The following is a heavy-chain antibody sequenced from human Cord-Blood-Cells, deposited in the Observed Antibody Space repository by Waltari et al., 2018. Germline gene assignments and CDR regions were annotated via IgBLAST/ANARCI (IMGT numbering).Heavy chain of an antibody. V-gene: IGHV6-1*01. CDR2: TYDRSKWYN. CDR3: ARALGTMVRGVIYYYYMDV. J-gene: IGHJ6*03. CDR1: GDSVSSNSAA. D-gene: IGHD3-10*01. Sequence: QVQLQQSGPGLVKPSQTLSLTCAISGDSVSSNSAAWNWIRQSPSRGLEWLGRTYDRSKWYNDYAVSVKSRITINPDTSKNQFSLQLNSVTPEDTAVYYCARALGTMVRGVIYYYYMDVWGKGTTVTVSS.